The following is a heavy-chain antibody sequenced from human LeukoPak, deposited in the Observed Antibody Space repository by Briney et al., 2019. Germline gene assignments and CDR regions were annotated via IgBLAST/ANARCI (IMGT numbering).Heavy chain of an antibody. J-gene: IGHJ4*02. D-gene: IGHD6-19*01. CDR3: VKVGDSGAWYDY. CDR2: ISSSGVNT. CDR1: GFTSSTYG. Sequence: PGGPLRPSCAASGFTSSTYGMGWVRQAPGKGLEWVSSISSSGVNTYYAVMGRFTISRDNSKNTLYLQMDSLRVEDTAIYYCVKVGDSGAWYDYWGQGTLVSVSS. V-gene: IGHV3-23*01.